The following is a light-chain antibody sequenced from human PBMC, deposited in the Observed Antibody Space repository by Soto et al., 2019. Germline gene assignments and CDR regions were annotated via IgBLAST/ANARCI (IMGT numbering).Light chain of an antibody. CDR3: QQLNGYPLT. CDR1: QGISNN. Sequence: DIQLTQSPSFLSASVGDRVTITCRASQGISNNLAWYQQKPGKAPNLLIYTASTLQRGVPSRFRGSGSGTEFSLTISSLQPEDLATYYCQQLNGYPLTFGGGTKLEIK. J-gene: IGKJ4*01. V-gene: IGKV1-9*01. CDR2: TAS.